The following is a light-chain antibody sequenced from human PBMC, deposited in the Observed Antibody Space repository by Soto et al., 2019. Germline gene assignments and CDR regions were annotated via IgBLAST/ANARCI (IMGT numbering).Light chain of an antibody. CDR2: LNSDGSH. V-gene: IGLV4-69*01. CDR1: SGHSSYA. J-gene: IGLJ2*01. Sequence: QSVLTQSPSASASLGASVKLTCTLSSGHSSYAIAWHQQQPEKGPRYLMKLNSDGSHSKGDGIPDRFSGSSSGAERYLTISSLQSEDEADYYCQTWGTGIFVFGGGTKLTVL. CDR3: QTWGTGIFV.